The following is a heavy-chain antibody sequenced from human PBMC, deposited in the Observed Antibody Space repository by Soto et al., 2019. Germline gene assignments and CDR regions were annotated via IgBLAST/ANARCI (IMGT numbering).Heavy chain of an antibody. D-gene: IGHD2-2*01. CDR3: ATHCSSTSCYVSHYYYGMDV. CDR2: ISGSGGST. J-gene: IGHJ6*02. V-gene: IGHV3-23*01. CDR1: GFTFSSYA. Sequence: PGGSLRLSCAASGFTFSSYAMSWVRQAPGKGLEWVSAISGSGGSTYYADSVKGRFTISRDNSKNTLYLQMNSLRAEDTAVYYCATHCSSTSCYVSHYYYGMDVWGQGTTVTVSS.